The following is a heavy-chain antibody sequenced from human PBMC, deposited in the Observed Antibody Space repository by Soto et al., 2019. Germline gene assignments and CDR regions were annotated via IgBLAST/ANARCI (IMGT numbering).Heavy chain of an antibody. CDR3: AKGGGNSWYDLDN. Sequence: PGGSLRLSCAASGLTFSNFAMSWVRQAPGKGLEWVSVISGSGGSTYYADSVKGRFTNSRDSSKNTLYLQMYSLRAEDTAIYYSAKGGGNSWYDLDNWGQGTLVTVSS. V-gene: IGHV3-23*01. CDR2: ISGSGGST. CDR1: GLTFSNFA. D-gene: IGHD6-13*01. J-gene: IGHJ4*02.